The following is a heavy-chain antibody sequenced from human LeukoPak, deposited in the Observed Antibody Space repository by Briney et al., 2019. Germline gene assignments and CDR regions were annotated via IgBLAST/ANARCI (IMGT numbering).Heavy chain of an antibody. D-gene: IGHD1-26*01. CDR1: GFTFRSYA. Sequence: GGSLRLSCAASGFTFRSYAMHWVRQAPGKGLEWVAVISYDGSNKYYADSVKGRFTISRDNSKNTLYLQMNSLRAEDTALYHCAREVEGAKDYWGQGTLVTVSS. J-gene: IGHJ4*02. CDR3: AREVEGAKDY. CDR2: ISYDGSNK. V-gene: IGHV3-30-3*01.